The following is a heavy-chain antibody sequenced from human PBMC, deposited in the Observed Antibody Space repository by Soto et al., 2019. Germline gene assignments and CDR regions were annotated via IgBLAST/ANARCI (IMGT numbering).Heavy chain of an antibody. CDR1: GCTFSAYA. V-gene: IGHV3-23*01. J-gene: IGHJ4*02. Sequence: GGSLRLSCAASGCTFSAYAMGWVRQAPGKGLEWVSGRSGSGGSTYYADSVKGRFTISRDNSKNTLYLQMNSLRVEDTAVYYCAGYRGATTTYFDYWGQGTLVTVSS. D-gene: IGHD1-1*01. CDR3: AGYRGATTTYFDY. CDR2: RSGSGGST.